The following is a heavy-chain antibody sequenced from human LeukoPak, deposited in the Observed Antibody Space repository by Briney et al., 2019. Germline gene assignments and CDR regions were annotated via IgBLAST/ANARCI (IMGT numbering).Heavy chain of an antibody. J-gene: IGHJ4*02. V-gene: IGHV4-4*07. CDR1: GGSISDNY. CDR2: MYISGSP. CDR3: ARGRDSSSTFDY. D-gene: IGHD6-6*01. Sequence: SETLSLTCTVSGGSISDNYWTWVRQPAGKGLEWIGRMYISGSPNYNPSLNSRVTMSLDTSNNHFSLRLSSVTAADTAVYYCARGRDSSSTFDYWGQGILVTVSS.